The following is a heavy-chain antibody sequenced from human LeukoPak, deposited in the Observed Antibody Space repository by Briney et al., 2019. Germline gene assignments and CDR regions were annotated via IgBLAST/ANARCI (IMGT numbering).Heavy chain of an antibody. D-gene: IGHD2-15*01. V-gene: IGHV3-11*01. CDR2: ISSSDNAI. CDR3: ARVVYCSGGSCHIFAFDI. CDR1: GFTFSDYY. Sequence: GSLRLSCAASGFTFSDYYMSWIRQAPGKGLEWVSYISSSDNAIFYADSVKGRFTISRDNAKNSLYLQVNSLRAEDTAVYYCARVVYCSGGSCHIFAFDIWGQGTMVTVSS. J-gene: IGHJ3*02.